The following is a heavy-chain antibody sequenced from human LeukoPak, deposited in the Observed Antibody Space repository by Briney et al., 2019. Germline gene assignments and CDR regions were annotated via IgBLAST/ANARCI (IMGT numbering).Heavy chain of an antibody. CDR3: ARGAAVEWFDP. V-gene: IGHV4-38-2*02. J-gene: IGHJ5*02. CDR2: IYHSGST. CDR1: GYSISSGYY. D-gene: IGHD6-19*01. Sequence: SETLSLTCTVSGYSISSGYYWGWIRQPPGKGLEWIGSIYHSGSTYYSPSLKSRVTISVDTSKNQFSLKLSSVTAADTAVYYCARGAAVEWFDPWGQGTLVTVSS.